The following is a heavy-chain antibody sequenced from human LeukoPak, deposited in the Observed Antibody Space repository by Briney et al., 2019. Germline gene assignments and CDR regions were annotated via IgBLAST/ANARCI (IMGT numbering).Heavy chain of an antibody. J-gene: IGHJ5*02. D-gene: IGHD2-15*01. CDR1: GYTFTSYD. CDR3: ARDQDMVVVVAALRQREMSGFDP. Sequence: ASVKVSCKASGYTFTSYDINWVRQATGQGLEWMGWMNPNSGNTGYAQKFQGRVTMTRNTSISTAYMELSSLRSEDTAVYYCARDQDMVVVVAALRQREMSGFDPWGQGTLVTVSS. CDR2: MNPNSGNT. V-gene: IGHV1-8*01.